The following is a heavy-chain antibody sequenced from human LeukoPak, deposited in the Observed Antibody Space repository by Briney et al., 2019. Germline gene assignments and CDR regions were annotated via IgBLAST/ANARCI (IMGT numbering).Heavy chain of an antibody. J-gene: IGHJ4*02. CDR3: ARVPRWATAWYYFGY. Sequence: GSSVKVSCKASGGTFSSYAISWVRQAPGQGLEWMGGIIPIFGTANYAQKFLGRVTITTDESTRTAYMELSSLRSEDTAVYYCARVPRWATAWYYFGYWGQGTLVTVSS. V-gene: IGHV1-69*05. CDR2: IIPIFGTA. CDR1: GGTFSSYA. D-gene: IGHD5-24*01.